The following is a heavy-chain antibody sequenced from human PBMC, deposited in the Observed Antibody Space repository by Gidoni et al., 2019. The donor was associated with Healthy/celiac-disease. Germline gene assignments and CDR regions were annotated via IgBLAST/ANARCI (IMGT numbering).Heavy chain of an antibody. Sequence: QVQLQQWGAGRLMPSETLSLTCAVYGGSFSGYSWSWIRQHPGKGLEWIGEINHSGSTNYNPSLKSRVTISVDTSKNQFSLKLSSVTAADTAVYYCATRAYGMDVWGQGTTVTVSS. V-gene: IGHV4-34*01. J-gene: IGHJ6*02. CDR3: ATRAYGMDV. CDR1: GGSFSGYS. CDR2: INHSGST.